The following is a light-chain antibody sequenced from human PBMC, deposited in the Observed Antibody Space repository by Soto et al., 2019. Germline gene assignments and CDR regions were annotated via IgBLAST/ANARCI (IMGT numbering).Light chain of an antibody. V-gene: IGKV3-11*01. J-gene: IGKJ4*01. CDR2: DAS. CDR1: QSVSRY. Sequence: EIVLTQSPATLSLSPGERATLSCRASQSVSRYLAWYQQRPGQARRLLIYDASHRAAGIPARFSGSGSGTDFTLTISSLEPEDFAVYYCQQRSNFLTFDGGTKVEI. CDR3: QQRSNFLT.